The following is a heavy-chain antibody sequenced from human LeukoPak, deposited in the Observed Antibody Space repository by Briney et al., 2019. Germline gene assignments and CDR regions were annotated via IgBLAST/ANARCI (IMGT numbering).Heavy chain of an antibody. CDR1: GFTFSSYS. CDR3: ARWDSYCSGGSCYHDY. D-gene: IGHD2-15*01. V-gene: IGHV3-21*01. J-gene: IGHJ4*02. Sequence: GGSLRLSCAASGFTFSSYSMNWVRQAPGKGLEWVSSISSSSGYIYYADSVKGRFTISRDNAKNSLYLQMNSPRAEDTAVYYCARWDSYCSGGSCYHDYWGQGTLVTVSS. CDR2: ISSSSGYI.